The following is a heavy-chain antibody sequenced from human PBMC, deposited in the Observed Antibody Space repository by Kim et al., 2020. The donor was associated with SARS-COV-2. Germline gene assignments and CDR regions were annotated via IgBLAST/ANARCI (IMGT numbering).Heavy chain of an antibody. J-gene: IGHJ6*02. CDR1: GFTFSSYT. CDR3: ARELVRGVPYYGVDV. CDR2: IWFDGSEK. Sequence: GSLRLSCATSGFTFSSYTMHWVRQAPGKGLEWVAAIWFDGSEKYYGDSVKGRFTISRDNSKDTLYLEMSSLGVDDTAVYYCARELVRGVPYYGVDVWGQ. D-gene: IGHD3-10*01. V-gene: IGHV3-33*01.